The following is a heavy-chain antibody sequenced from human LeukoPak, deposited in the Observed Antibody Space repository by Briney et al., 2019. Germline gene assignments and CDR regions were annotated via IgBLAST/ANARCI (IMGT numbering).Heavy chain of an antibody. V-gene: IGHV4-4*02. CDR2: IYHSGST. D-gene: IGHD3-10*01. J-gene: IGHJ4*02. CDR3: ARGKDGSGTYYFDY. Sequence: SETLSLTCAVSGGSISSSNWWSWVGQPPGKGLEWIGEIYHSGSTNYNPSLKSRVTISVDKSKNQFSLKLSSVTAADTAVYYCARGKDGSGTYYFDYWGQGTLVTVSS. CDR1: GGSISSSNW.